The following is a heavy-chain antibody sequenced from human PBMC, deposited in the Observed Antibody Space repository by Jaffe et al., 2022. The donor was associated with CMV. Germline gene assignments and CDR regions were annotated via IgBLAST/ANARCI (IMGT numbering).Heavy chain of an antibody. CDR1: GGSIGSYY. CDR3: ARSSSPYNFYYMDV. J-gene: IGHJ6*03. V-gene: IGHV4-59*01. Sequence: QVQLQESGPGLVKPSETLSLTCTVSGGSIGSYYWSWIRQPPGKGLEWLGYVYYTGSTNYNPSLKGRVTISIDTSKNQFSLNLISVTATDTAIYYCARSSSPYNFYYMDVWGKGATVIVSS. CDR2: VYYTGST.